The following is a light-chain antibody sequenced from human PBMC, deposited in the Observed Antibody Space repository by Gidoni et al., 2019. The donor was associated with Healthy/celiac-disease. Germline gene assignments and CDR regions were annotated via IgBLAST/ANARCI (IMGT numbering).Light chain of an antibody. CDR1: SSNIGSNY. Sequence: QSVLTPPPSASGTPGQRVTISCSGSSSNIGSNYVYWYQHIPGTAPKLLIYRNNQRPSGVPVRFSGSKSGTAASLAISGLLSEDEADYDCAAWDDSLSGSWVFGGGTKLTVL. V-gene: IGLV1-47*01. J-gene: IGLJ3*02. CDR2: RNN. CDR3: AAWDDSLSGSWV.